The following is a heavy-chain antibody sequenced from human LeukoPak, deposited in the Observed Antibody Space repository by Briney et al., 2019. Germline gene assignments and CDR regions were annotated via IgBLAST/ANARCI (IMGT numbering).Heavy chain of an antibody. CDR3: AREDAAVAGTPFDY. CDR2: ISAYNGNT. J-gene: IGHJ4*02. CDR1: GYTFTSYG. V-gene: IGHV1-18*01. Sequence: ASVKVSCKASGYTFTSYGISWVRQAPGQGLEWMGWISAYNGNTNYAQKLQGSVTMTTDTSTSTAYMELRSLRSDDTAVYYCAREDAAVAGTPFDYWGQGTLVTVSS. D-gene: IGHD6-19*01.